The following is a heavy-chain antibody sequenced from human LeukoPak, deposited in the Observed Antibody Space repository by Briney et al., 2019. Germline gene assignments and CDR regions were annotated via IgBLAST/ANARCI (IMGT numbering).Heavy chain of an antibody. V-gene: IGHV5-51*01. J-gene: IGHJ4*02. D-gene: IGHD2-2*02. CDR3: ARSGYCSSTSCYNFDY. CDR2: IYPGDSDT. Sequence: GESLKISGKGSGYSFTSYWIGWVRQMPGKGLEWMGIIYPGDSDTRYSPSFQGQVTISADKSISTAYLQWSSLKASDTAMYYCARSGYCSSTSCYNFDYWGQGTLVTVSS. CDR1: GYSFTSYW.